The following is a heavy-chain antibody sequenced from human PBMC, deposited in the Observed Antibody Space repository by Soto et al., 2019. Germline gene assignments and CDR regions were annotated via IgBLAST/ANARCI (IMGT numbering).Heavy chain of an antibody. J-gene: IGHJ4*02. V-gene: IGHV3-23*01. Sequence: GGSLRLSCAASGFTFSGYAMTWVRQAPGKGLEWVSSITGSGTSTYYADSVKGRFIISRDNSKNTLYLQMNSLRAEDTAVYYCAKVIKRHYYDSSGYYHNDYWGQGTLVTVSS. CDR3: AKVIKRHYYDSSGYYHNDY. CDR1: GFTFSGYA. D-gene: IGHD3-22*01. CDR2: ITGSGTST.